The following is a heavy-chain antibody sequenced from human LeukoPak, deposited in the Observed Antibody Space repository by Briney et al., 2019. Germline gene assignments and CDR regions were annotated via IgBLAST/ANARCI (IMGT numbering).Heavy chain of an antibody. V-gene: IGHV4-4*07. J-gene: IGHJ6*03. CDR1: GGSISSYY. CDR3: ASDSNRGSYSYYYMDV. D-gene: IGHD1-26*01. Sequence: SETLSLTCTVSGGSISSYYWSWIRQPAGKGLEWIGRIYTSGSTNYNPSPKSRVTMSVDTSKNQFSLKLSSVTAADTAVYYCASDSNRGSYSYYYMDVWGKGTTVTVSS. CDR2: IYTSGST.